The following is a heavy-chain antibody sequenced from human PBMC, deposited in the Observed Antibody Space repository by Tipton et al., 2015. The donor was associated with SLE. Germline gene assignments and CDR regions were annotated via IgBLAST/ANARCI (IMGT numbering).Heavy chain of an antibody. CDR3: ARDSGAIDY. J-gene: IGHJ4*02. V-gene: IGHV4-34*01. Sequence: TLSLTCAVYGGSFSGYYWTWIRQPPGKGLEWIAEINHSGDTNYNPSLKSRVTISVATSKNQFSLRLSSVTAADTAIYYCARDSGAIDYWGQGTLVTVSP. CDR1: GGSFSGYY. D-gene: IGHD3-10*01. CDR2: INHSGDT.